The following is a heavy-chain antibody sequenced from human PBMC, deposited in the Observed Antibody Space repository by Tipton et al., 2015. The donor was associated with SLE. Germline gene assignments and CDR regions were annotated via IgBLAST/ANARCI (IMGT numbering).Heavy chain of an antibody. V-gene: IGHV3-21*01. CDR2: ISSSSSYI. J-gene: IGHJ6*03. Sequence: SLRLSCAASGFTFSSYSMNWVRQAPGKGLEWVSSISSSSSYIYYADSVKGRFTISRDNAKNSLYLQMNSLRAEDTAVYYCARERTNGVGYYMDVWGKGTTVTVFS. CDR3: ARERTNGVGYYMDV. CDR1: GFTFSSYS. D-gene: IGHD2-8*01.